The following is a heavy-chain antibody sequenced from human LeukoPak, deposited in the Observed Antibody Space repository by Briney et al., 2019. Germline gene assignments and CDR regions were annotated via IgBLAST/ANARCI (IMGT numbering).Heavy chain of an antibody. D-gene: IGHD4-11*01. CDR1: GFTFSSYG. CDR2: IKSKTDGGTT. J-gene: IGHJ4*02. Sequence: GGSLRLSCAASGFTFSSYGMSWVRQAPGKGLEWVGRIKSKTDGGTTDYAAPVKGRFTISRDDSKNTLYLQMNSLKTEDTAVYYCSDYNFDYWGQGTLVTVSS. V-gene: IGHV3-15*01. CDR3: SDYNFDY.